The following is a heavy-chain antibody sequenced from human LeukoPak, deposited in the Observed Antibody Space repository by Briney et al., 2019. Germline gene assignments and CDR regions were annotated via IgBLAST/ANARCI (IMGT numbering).Heavy chain of an antibody. CDR3: ARVYNWNSSGLGAPRD. V-gene: IGHV4-38-2*02. D-gene: IGHD1-7*01. J-gene: IGHJ4*02. Sequence: SETLSLTCTVSGYSISSGYYWGWIRQPPGKGLEWIGSTYHSGSTYYNPSLKSRVTISVDTSKNQFSLKLSSVTAADTAVYCCARVYNWNSSGLGAPRDWGRGTLVTVSS. CDR1: GYSISSGYY. CDR2: TYHSGST.